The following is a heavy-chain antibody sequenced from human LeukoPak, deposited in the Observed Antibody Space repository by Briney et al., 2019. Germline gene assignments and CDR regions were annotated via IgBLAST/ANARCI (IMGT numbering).Heavy chain of an antibody. D-gene: IGHD3-22*01. V-gene: IGHV1-2*06. J-gene: IGHJ3*02. CDR2: INPNSGGT. CDR3: ARGGGSDSSGSDVFDI. CDR1: GYTFTGYY. Sequence: ASVKVSCKASGYTFTGYYMHWVRQAPGQGLEWMGRINPNSGGTNYAQKFQGRVTMTRDTSISTAYMELSRLRSDDTAVYYCARGGGSDSSGSDVFDIWGQGTMVTVSS.